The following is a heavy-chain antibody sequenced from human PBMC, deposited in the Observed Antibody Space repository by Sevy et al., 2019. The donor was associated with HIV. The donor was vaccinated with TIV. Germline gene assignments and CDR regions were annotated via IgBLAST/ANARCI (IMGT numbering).Heavy chain of an antibody. CDR2: INPNSGGT. CDR1: GYTFTSYY. Sequence: ASVKVSCKASGYTFTSYYMHWVRQAPGQGLEWMGRINPNSGGTNYAQKFQGRVTMTRDTSISTAYMELSRLRSDDTAVYYCARQGPNDSSGYYYVGDWGQGTLVTVSS. CDR3: ARQGPNDSSGYYYVGD. V-gene: IGHV1-2*06. J-gene: IGHJ4*02. D-gene: IGHD3-22*01.